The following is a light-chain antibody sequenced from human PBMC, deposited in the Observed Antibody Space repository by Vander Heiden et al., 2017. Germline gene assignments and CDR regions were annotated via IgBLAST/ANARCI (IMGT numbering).Light chain of an antibody. CDR3: LQTSQSPWT. V-gene: IGKV2-24*01. CDR1: ESLVDSDGNTY. CDR2: KIS. Sequence: IVITQTPLSLAVSLGQPASISCTSSESLVDSDGNTYLGWHHQRPGQPPRLLIYKISTRFSGVPDRFSGSGAGTDFTLKISRVEAEDVGVYYCLQTSQSPWTFGHGTKVDIK. J-gene: IGKJ3*01.